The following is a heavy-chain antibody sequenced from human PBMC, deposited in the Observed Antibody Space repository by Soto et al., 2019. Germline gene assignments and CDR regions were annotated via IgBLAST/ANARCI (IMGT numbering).Heavy chain of an antibody. J-gene: IGHJ3*02. CDR1: GFTFSSYS. D-gene: IGHD3-22*01. V-gene: IGHV3-23*01. CDR3: AKEWGYYYDSSGYYYYDAFDI. CDR2: ISGSGGST. Sequence: PGGSLRLSCAASGFTFSSYSMVWVRQAPGKGLEWVSAISGSGGSTYYADSVKGRFTISRDNSKNTLYLQMNSLRAEDTAVYYCAKEWGYYYDSSGYYYYDAFDIWGQGTMVTVSS.